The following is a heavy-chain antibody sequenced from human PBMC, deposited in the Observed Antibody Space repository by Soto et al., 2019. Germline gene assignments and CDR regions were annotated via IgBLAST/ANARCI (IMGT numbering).Heavy chain of an antibody. Sequence: SETLSLTCTVSGCSINNSNYSWGWIRQPPGKGLEWIGTMYYSGNTYYNPSLKSRVTISVDTSKNQFSLKLSSVTAADTALYYCARHGLTAYMAYYYDFWGQGTQVTVSS. D-gene: IGHD3-16*01. CDR3: ARHGLTAYMAYYYDF. CDR2: MYYSGNT. J-gene: IGHJ4*02. CDR1: GCSINNSNYS. V-gene: IGHV4-39*01.